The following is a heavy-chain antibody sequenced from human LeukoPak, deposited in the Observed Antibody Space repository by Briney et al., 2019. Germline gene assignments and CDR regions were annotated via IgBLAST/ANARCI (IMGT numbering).Heavy chain of an antibody. Sequence: SETLSLTCTVSGGSISSYYWNWIRQPPGRGLESIGYIYYSGTTNYNPSLKSRVTISVDTSKNQFSLKLSSVTAADTAVYYCARGSDGFPIDYWGQGTLVTVSS. J-gene: IGHJ4*02. D-gene: IGHD2-21*01. V-gene: IGHV4-59*01. CDR1: GGSISSYY. CDR3: ARGSDGFPIDY. CDR2: IYYSGTT.